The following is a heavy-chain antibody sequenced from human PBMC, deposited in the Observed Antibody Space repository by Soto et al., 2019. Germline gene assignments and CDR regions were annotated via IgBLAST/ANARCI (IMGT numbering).Heavy chain of an antibody. Sequence: GGSLRLSCAASGFTFSGHYMDWVRQAPGKGLEWVGRIRNKAKSYTSEYGASVKGRFTISRDDSKKSLYLQMNSLKTEDTAVYYCARGATVTTNYYYRLDVWGQGTTVTVSS. J-gene: IGHJ6*02. CDR1: GFTFSGHY. CDR2: IRNKAKSYTS. V-gene: IGHV3-72*01. CDR3: ARGATVTTNYYYRLDV. D-gene: IGHD4-4*01.